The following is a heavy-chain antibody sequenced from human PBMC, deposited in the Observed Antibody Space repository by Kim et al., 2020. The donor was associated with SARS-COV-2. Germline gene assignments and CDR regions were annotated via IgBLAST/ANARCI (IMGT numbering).Heavy chain of an antibody. D-gene: IGHD6-6*01. CDR3: ARVRGSSSFDY. Sequence: NQTPSLESRVTISVDKSKNQFSLTLSSVTAADTAVYYCARVRGSSSFDYWGQGTLVTVSS. V-gene: IGHV4-4*02. J-gene: IGHJ4*02.